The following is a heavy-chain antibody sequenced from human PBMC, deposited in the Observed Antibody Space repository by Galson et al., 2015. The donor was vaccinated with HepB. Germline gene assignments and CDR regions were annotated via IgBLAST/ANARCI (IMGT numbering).Heavy chain of an antibody. CDR3: ARDLGRSGAVADRLFDY. Sequence: SVKVSCKASGYTFTSYYMHWVRQAPGQGLEWMGRIIPILGIANYAQKFQGRVTITADKSTSTAYMELNSLRAEDTAVYYCARDLGRSGAVADRLFDYWGQGTLVTVSS. CDR2: IIPILGIA. D-gene: IGHD6-19*01. V-gene: IGHV1-69*04. CDR1: GYTFTSYY. J-gene: IGHJ4*02.